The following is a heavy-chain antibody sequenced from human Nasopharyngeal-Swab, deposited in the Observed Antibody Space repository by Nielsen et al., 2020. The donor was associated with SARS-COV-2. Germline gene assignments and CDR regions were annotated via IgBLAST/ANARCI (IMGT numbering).Heavy chain of an antibody. CDR2: INPNSGGT. Sequence: WVRQAPGQGLEWMGRINPNSGGTNYAQKFQGRVTMTRDTSISTAYMELSRLRSDDTAVYYCARDRATNYFDYWGQGTLVTVSS. CDR3: ARDRATNYFDY. J-gene: IGHJ4*02. V-gene: IGHV1-2*06.